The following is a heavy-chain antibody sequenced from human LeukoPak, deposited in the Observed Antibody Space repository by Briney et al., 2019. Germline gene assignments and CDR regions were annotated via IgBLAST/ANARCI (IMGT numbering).Heavy chain of an antibody. V-gene: IGHV4-34*01. CDR2: INHSGST. D-gene: IGHD3-22*01. CDR1: GGSFSGYY. Sequence: SETLSLTCAVYGGSFSGYYWSWIRQPPGKGLEWVGEINHSGSTNYNPSLKSRVTISVDTSKNQFSLKLSSVTAADTAVYYCARTSSGYYFGYWGQGTLVTVSS. CDR3: ARTSSGYYFGY. J-gene: IGHJ4*02.